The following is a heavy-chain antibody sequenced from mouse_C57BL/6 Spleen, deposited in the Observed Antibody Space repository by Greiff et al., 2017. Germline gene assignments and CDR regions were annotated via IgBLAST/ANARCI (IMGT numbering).Heavy chain of an antibody. CDR1: GYTFTSSW. J-gene: IGHJ2*01. CDR3: ARSVGDY. Sequence: VQLQEPGAEFVKPGASVKMSCQASGYTFTSSWITWMKQRPGQGLEWIGDIFPGSGSINYNEKFKRKATLTVDTSSSTAYTQRSSLTYKDSAVYYCARSVGDYWGQGTTLTVSS. V-gene: IGHV1-55*01. CDR2: IFPGSGSI.